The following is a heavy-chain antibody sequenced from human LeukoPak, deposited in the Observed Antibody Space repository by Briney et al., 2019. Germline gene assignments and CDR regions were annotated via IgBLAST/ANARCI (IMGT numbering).Heavy chain of an antibody. CDR3: ATGRGYSGYATDY. V-gene: IGHV3-23*01. D-gene: IGHD5-12*01. CDR2: ISGSGGST. Sequence: GGSLRLSCAASGFTFSSYAMSWVRQAPGKGLEWVSAISGSGGSTYYADSVKGRFTISRDNSKNTLYLQINSLRAEDTAVYYCATGRGYSGYATDYWGQGTLVTVSS. CDR1: GFTFSSYA. J-gene: IGHJ4*02.